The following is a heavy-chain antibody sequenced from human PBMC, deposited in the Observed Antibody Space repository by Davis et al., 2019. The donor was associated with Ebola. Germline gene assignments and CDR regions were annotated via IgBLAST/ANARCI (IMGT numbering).Heavy chain of an antibody. CDR3: ARQSSVVAATGSGMDV. Sequence: GGSLRLSCKGSGYSFTTYWIGWVRQMSGKGLEWTGIIYPLDSDTKYSPSFQGQVTISADKSISTAYLQWSSLKASDTAMYYCARQSSVVAATGSGMDVWGKGTTVTVSS. J-gene: IGHJ6*04. CDR1: GYSFTTYW. V-gene: IGHV5-51*01. CDR2: IYPLDSDT. D-gene: IGHD2-15*01.